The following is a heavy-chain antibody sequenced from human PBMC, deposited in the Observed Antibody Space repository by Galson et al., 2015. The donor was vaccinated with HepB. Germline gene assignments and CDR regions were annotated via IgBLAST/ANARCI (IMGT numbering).Heavy chain of an antibody. J-gene: IGHJ3*02. CDR3: AKTGANYYDSSGYYYTDAFDI. D-gene: IGHD3-22*01. CDR1: GFTFSSYG. Sequence: SLRLSCAASGFTFSSYGMHWVHQAPGKGLEWVAFIRYDGSNKYYADSVKGRFTITRDNSKNTLYLQMNSLRAEDTAGYYCAKTGANYYDSSGYYYTDAFDIWGQGTMVTVSS. V-gene: IGHV3-30*02. CDR2: IRYDGSNK.